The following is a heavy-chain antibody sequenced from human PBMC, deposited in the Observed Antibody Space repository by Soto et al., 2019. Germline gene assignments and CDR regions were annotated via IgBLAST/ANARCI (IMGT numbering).Heavy chain of an antibody. J-gene: IGHJ4*02. CDR2: IYYSGST. CDR1: GGSISSYY. D-gene: IGHD2-2*01. Sequence: SETLSLTCTVSGGSISSYYWSWIRQPPGKGLEWIGYIYYSGSTNYNPSLKSRVTISVDTSKNQFSLKLSSVTAADTAVYYCARGSGYCSSTSCYGDVFDYFDYWGQGTLVTVSS. CDR3: ARGSGYCSSTSCYGDVFDYFDY. V-gene: IGHV4-59*01.